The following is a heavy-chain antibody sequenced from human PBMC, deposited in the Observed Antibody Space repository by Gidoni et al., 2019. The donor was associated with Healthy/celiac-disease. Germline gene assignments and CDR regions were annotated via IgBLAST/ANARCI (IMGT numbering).Heavy chain of an antibody. CDR2: INHSGST. CDR3: ARQKPAAGTFL. J-gene: IGHJ4*02. V-gene: IGHV4-34*01. Sequence: QVQLQQWGAGLLKPSETLSLTCAVYGGSFSGYYWSWIRQPPGKGLEWIGEINHSGSTNYNPSLKSRVTISVDTSKNQFSLKLSSVTAADTAVYYCARQKPAAGTFLWGQGTLVTVSS. CDR1: GGSFSGYY. D-gene: IGHD6-13*01.